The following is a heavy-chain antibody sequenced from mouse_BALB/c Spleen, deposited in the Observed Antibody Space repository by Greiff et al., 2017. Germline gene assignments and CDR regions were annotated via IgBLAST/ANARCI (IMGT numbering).Heavy chain of an antibody. D-gene: IGHD2-1*01. J-gene: IGHJ2*01. CDR3: ARSVGNYVTFDY. V-gene: IGHV1-9*01. CDR1: GYTFSSYW. Sequence: VQLQQSGAELMKPGASVKISCKATGYTFSSYWIEWVKQRPGHGLEWIGEILPGSGSTNYNEKFKGKATFTADTSSNTAYMQLSSLTSEDSAVYYCARSVGNYVTFDYWGQGTTLTVSS. CDR2: ILPGSGST.